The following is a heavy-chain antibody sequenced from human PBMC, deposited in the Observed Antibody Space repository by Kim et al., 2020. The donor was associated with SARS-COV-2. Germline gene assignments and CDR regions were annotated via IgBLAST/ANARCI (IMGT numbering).Heavy chain of an antibody. V-gene: IGHV4-30-2*04. J-gene: IGHJ4*02. D-gene: IGHD1-26*01. CDR3: ARVGPTNYYFDY. Sequence: YNNPALKSRVTISVDTSKNQFSLKRSPVTAADTAVYYCARVGPTNYYFDYWGQGTLVTVSS.